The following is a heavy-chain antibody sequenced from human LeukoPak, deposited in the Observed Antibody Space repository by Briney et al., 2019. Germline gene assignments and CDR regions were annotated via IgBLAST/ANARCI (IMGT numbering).Heavy chain of an antibody. CDR2: IYYSGST. D-gene: IGHD6-25*01. V-gene: IGHV4-30-4*08. Sequence: SETLSLTCTVSGGSISSGDYYWGWIRQPPGKGLEWIGYIYYSGSTYYNPSLKSRVTISVDTSKNQFSLKLSSVTAADTAVYYCARDLVIWGTANAFDIWGQGTMVTVSS. CDR1: GGSISSGDYY. J-gene: IGHJ3*02. CDR3: ARDLVIWGTANAFDI.